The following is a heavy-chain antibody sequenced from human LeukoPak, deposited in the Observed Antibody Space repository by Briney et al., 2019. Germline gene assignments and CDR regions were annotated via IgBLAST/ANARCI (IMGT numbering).Heavy chain of an antibody. CDR3: ARDHGASYYFDY. CDR1: GGSISGDY. Sequence: PSETLSLTCTVSGGSISGDYWSWIRQPAGTGLEWIGRIYTSGRTIYNPSLKSRVTMSVDTSKNQFSLKLSSVTAADTAVYYCARDHGASYYFDYWGQGTLVTVSS. J-gene: IGHJ4*02. D-gene: IGHD3-16*01. V-gene: IGHV4-4*07. CDR2: IYTSGRT.